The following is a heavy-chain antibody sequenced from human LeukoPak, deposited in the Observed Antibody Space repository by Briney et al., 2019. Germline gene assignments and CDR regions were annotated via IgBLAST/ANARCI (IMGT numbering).Heavy chain of an antibody. J-gene: IGHJ4*02. CDR3: ARDQLWFGY. V-gene: IGHV4-59*01. CDR2: IYYSGST. D-gene: IGHD5-18*01. Sequence: PSETLSLTCTGSGGSISSYYWSWIRQRPGNGLEWIGYIYYSGSTNYNPSLKSRVTISVDTSKNQFSLKLSSVTAADTAVYYCARDQLWFGYWGQGTLVTVSS. CDR1: GGSISSYY.